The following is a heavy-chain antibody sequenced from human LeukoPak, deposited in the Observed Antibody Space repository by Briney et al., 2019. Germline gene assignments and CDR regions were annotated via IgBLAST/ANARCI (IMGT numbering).Heavy chain of an antibody. J-gene: IGHJ4*02. Sequence: ASVKVSCKVSGYTLTELSMHWVRQAPGKGLEWMGGFDPEDGATIYAQKFQGRVTMTEDTSTDTAYMELSSLRSEDTAVYYCATDVYCSSTSCPTGWGQGTLVTVSS. D-gene: IGHD2-2*01. CDR3: ATDVYCSSTSCPTG. V-gene: IGHV1-24*01. CDR2: FDPEDGAT. CDR1: GYTLTELS.